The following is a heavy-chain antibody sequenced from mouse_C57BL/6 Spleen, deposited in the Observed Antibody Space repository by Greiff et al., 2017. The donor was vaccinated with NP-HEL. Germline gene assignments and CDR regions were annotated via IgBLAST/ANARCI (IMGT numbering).Heavy chain of an antibody. CDR1: GYSISSDY. Sequence: EVQLQQSGPGLAKPSQTLSLTCSVTGYSISSDYWNWTRKSPGNKLVYTGYITYSCSTYYNQFLKIQFPITRDTSKNQYYLQLNSVTTEDTATYYCARGGYDQFPFAYWGQGTLVTVSA. J-gene: IGHJ3*01. CDR2: ITYSCST. CDR3: ARGGYDQFPFAY. D-gene: IGHD2-3*01. V-gene: IGHV3-8*01.